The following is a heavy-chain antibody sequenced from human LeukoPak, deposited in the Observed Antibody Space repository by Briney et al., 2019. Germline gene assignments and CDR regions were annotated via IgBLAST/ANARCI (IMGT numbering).Heavy chain of an antibody. CDR3: ARGVEGVAVAGQQRWFDP. J-gene: IGHJ5*02. D-gene: IGHD6-19*01. Sequence: SETLSLTCTVSGGSISSYYWSWIRQPPGKGLEWIGYIYYSGSTNYNPSLKSRVTISVDTSKNQFSLKLSSVTAADTAVYYCARGVEGVAVAGQQRWFDPWGQGTLVTVSS. V-gene: IGHV4-59*01. CDR1: GGSISSYY. CDR2: IYYSGST.